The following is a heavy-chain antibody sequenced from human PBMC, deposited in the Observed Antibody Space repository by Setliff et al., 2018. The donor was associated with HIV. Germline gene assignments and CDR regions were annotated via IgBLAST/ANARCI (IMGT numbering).Heavy chain of an antibody. CDR2: IDKDGSKK. J-gene: IGHJ5*01. CDR3: TAGHYGPNP. D-gene: IGHD3-10*01. Sequence: GGSLRLSCAASGFSVSTYWMDWVRQAPGKGLEWVGNIDKDGSKKYYVDSVKGRFTISRDNASISRYLQMNSLKVEDTAVYDCTAGHYGPNPWGQGTPVTVSS. CDR1: GFSVSTYW. V-gene: IGHV3-7*01.